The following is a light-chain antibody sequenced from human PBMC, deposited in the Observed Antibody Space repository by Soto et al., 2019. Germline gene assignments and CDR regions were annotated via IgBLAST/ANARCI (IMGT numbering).Light chain of an antibody. V-gene: IGKV1-5*03. J-gene: IGKJ1*01. CDR1: QSISSW. CDR2: KAS. CDR3: QHYNTYPWT. Sequence: QMNLSPAILSASVGDRVTITCRASQSISSWLAWYQQKPGKAPNLLIYKASHLENGVPSRFSGSGSGTEFTLTISSLQPGDFATYYCQHYNTYPWTFGQGTKVDIK.